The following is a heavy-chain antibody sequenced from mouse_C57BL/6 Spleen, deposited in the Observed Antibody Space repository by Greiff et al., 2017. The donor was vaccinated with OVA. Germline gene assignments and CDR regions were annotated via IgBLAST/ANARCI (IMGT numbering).Heavy chain of an antibody. D-gene: IGHD2-3*01. V-gene: IGHV1-15*01. CDR3: TRVTTLYYYAMDY. Sequence: QVHVKQSGAELVRPGASVTLSCKASGYTFTDYEMHWVKQTPVHGLEWIGAIDPETGGTAYNQKFKGKAILTADKSSSTAYMELRSLTSEDSAVYYCTRVTTLYYYAMDYWGQGTSVTVSS. CDR2: IDPETGGT. J-gene: IGHJ4*01. CDR1: GYTFTDYE.